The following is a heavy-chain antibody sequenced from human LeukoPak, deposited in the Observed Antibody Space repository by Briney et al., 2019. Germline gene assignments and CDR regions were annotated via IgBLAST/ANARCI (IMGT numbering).Heavy chain of an antibody. Sequence: SEALSLTCGVYGEPFSGSYGGWVRRTPGKGLEWIGEMNHSMSRNYNPALKSRGTISVDTSKSQFSVKVSSVTASDTAGDYCARPRIVGAPAYLQHWGGGTVLSVSS. CDR1: GEPFSGSY. J-gene: IGHJ1*01. D-gene: IGHD1-26*01. CDR2: MNHSMSR. CDR3: ARPRIVGAPAYLQH. V-gene: IGHV4-34*01.